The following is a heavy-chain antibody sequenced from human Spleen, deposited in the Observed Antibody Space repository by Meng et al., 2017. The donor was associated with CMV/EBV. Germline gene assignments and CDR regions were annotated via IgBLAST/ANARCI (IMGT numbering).Heavy chain of an antibody. CDR1: GYPFSNYY. Sequence: SGYPFSNYYMHWVRQAPGQGLEWMGWLNPNSSGTNFAQKFQGRIIMTRDTSISTAYLDLSSLRSDDTAVYYCARDRVSGLITMTKYWGQGTLVTVSS. D-gene: IGHD3-22*01. V-gene: IGHV1-2*02. CDR3: ARDRVSGLITMTKY. CDR2: LNPNSSGT. J-gene: IGHJ4*02.